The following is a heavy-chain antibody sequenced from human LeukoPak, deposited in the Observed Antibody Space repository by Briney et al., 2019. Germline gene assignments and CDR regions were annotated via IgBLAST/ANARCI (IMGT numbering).Heavy chain of an antibody. D-gene: IGHD4-4*01. V-gene: IGHV1-8*01. CDR2: MTSNSGKT. J-gene: IGHJ6*02. CDR3: VTVRIGSGSGRYYYYGMVV. Sequence: ASVKVSCKASGYSFNSYDINWLRQATGQGLEWMGWMTSNSGKTGYAQKFQGRVTMTRNTSTSTAYMELSSLRSEDKAIYYCVTVRIGSGSGRYYYYGMVVWGQGTTVTVSS. CDR1: GYSFNSYD.